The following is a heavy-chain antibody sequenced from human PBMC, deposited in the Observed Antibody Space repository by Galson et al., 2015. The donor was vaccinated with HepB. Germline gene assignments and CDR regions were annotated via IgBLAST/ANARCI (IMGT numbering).Heavy chain of an antibody. CDR2: IIPIFGTA. J-gene: IGHJ5*02. V-gene: IGHV1-69*13. CDR3: GPYYYDSSGYINWFDP. CDR1: GYTFTSYG. Sequence: SVKVSCKASGYTFTSYGISWVRQAPGQGLEWMGGIIPIFGTANYAQKFQGRVTITADESTSTAYMELSSLRSEDTAVYYCGPYYYDSSGYINWFDPWGQGTLVTVSS. D-gene: IGHD3-22*01.